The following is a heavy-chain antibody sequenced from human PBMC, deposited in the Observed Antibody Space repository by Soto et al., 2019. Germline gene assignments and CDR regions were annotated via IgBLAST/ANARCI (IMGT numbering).Heavy chain of an antibody. CDR1: GFTFSSYA. CDR2: ISYDGSNK. V-gene: IGHV3-30-3*01. J-gene: IGHJ4*02. D-gene: IGHD2-15*01. CDR3: ARGGD. Sequence: QVQLVESGGGVVQPGRSLRLSCAASGFTFSSYAMHWVRQAPGKGLEWVAVISYDGSNKYYADSVKGRFTISRDNSNNTLYLQMNSLRAEDTAVYYCARGGDWGQGTLVTVSS.